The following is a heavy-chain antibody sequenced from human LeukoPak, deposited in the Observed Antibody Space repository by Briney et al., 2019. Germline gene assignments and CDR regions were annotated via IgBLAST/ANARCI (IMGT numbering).Heavy chain of an antibody. V-gene: IGHV4-4*07. Sequence: KPSETLSLTCTVSGGSISSYYWSWIRQPAGKGLEWIGRIYTSGSTNYNPSLKSRVTMSVDTSKNQFSLKLSSVTAADTAVYYCASAITPHRPYAFDIWGQGTMVTVSS. CDR3: ASAITPHRPYAFDI. CDR2: IYTSGST. D-gene: IGHD5-24*01. J-gene: IGHJ3*02. CDR1: GGSISSYY.